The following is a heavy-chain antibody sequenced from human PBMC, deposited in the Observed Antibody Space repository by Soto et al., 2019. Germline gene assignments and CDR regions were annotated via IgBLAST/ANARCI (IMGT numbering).Heavy chain of an antibody. V-gene: IGHV4-31*03. J-gene: IGHJ5*02. Sequence: SETLSLTCTVSGDAIYIGGYYWTWIRQHPGKGLEWIGYIYHTGKTYYNPSLESRVTMSVDTSKNQFSLKLASVTAADTAVYYCARDGSSTAKWIDPWGQGTLVTVSS. CDR3: ARDGSSTAKWIDP. D-gene: IGHD2-2*01. CDR1: GDAIYIGGYY. CDR2: IYHTGKT.